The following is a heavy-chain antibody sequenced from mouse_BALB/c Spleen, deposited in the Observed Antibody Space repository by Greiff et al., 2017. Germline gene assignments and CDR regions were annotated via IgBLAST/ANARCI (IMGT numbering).Heavy chain of an antibody. J-gene: IGHJ3*01. CDR1: GFSLTGYG. CDR3: ATYGNYPAWFAY. CDR2: IWGDGST. Sequence: VMLVESGPGLVAPSQSLSITCTVSGFSLTGYGVNWVRQPPGKGLEWLGMIWGDGSTDYNSALKSRLSISKDNSKSQVFLKMNSLQTDYPARYYCATYGNYPAWFAYWGQGTLVTVSA. D-gene: IGHD2-1*01. V-gene: IGHV2-6-7*01.